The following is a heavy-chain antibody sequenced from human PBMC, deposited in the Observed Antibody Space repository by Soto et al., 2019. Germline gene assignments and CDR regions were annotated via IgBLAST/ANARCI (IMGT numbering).Heavy chain of an antibody. CDR1: GGSISSGGYY. CDR3: ARTTLHYSSSLPTWYFDL. CDR2: IYYSGST. V-gene: IGHV4-31*03. J-gene: IGHJ2*01. D-gene: IGHD6-6*01. Sequence: QVQLQESGPGLVKPSQTLSLTCTVSGGSISSGGYYWSWIRQHPGKGLEWIGYIYYSGSTYYNPSLKSRVTISVDTSKNQCSLKLSSVTAADTAVYYCARTTLHYSSSLPTWYFDLWGRGTLVTVSS.